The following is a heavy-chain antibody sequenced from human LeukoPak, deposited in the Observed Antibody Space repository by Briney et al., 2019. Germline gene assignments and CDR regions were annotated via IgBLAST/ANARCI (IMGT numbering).Heavy chain of an antibody. Sequence: GGSLRLSCAASGFTLSSYSMNWVRQAPGKELEWVSYISSSFETIYYADSVKGRFTISRDNSKNTVYLQMNSLRVEDTAVYYCAKSLYGGCDYWGQGTVVTVSS. CDR2: ISSSFETI. CDR3: AKSLYGGCDY. V-gene: IGHV3-48*01. J-gene: IGHJ4*02. CDR1: GFTLSSYS. D-gene: IGHD3-16*02.